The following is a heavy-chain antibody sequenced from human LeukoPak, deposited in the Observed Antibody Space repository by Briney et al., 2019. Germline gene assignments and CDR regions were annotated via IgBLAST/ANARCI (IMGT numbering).Heavy chain of an antibody. D-gene: IGHD6-19*01. J-gene: IGHJ4*02. V-gene: IGHV3-23*01. CDR1: GFTFSRYG. CDR3: AKGGIAVAGTFDY. Sequence: PGGSLRLSCAASGFTFSRYGMSWVRQAPGKGLEWVSGVIDTGVVKYYADSVKGRFTISRDNSKNTLYLQMNSLRAEDTALYYCAKGGIAVAGTFDYWGQGTLVTVSS. CDR2: VIDTGVVK.